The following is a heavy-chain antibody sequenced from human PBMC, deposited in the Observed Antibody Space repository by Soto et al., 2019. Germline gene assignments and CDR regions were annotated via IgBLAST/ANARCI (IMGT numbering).Heavy chain of an antibody. CDR2: INTDGSST. D-gene: IGHD6-13*01. Sequence: GGSLRLSCAASGFTFSRFWMHWVRQAPGKGLVWVSRINTDGSSTTYADSVKGRFTISRDNAKNTLYLQMDSLRAEDTGVYYCTRDPGAYSSTWSFYFDSWGQGTLVTVSP. CDR1: GFTFSRFW. CDR3: TRDPGAYSSTWSFYFDS. J-gene: IGHJ4*02. V-gene: IGHV3-74*01.